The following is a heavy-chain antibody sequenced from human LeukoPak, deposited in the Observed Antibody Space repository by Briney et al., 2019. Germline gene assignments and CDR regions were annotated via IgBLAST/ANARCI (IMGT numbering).Heavy chain of an antibody. CDR2: IWYDGSNK. J-gene: IGHJ4*02. Sequence: PGGSLRLSRAASGFTFSSYGMHWVRQAPGKGLEWVAVIWYDGSNKYYADSVKGRFTISRDNSKNTLYLQMNSLRAEDTAVYYCARDLAHNSGYSEFDYWGQGTLVTVSS. CDR1: GFTFSSYG. D-gene: IGHD3-22*01. V-gene: IGHV3-33*01. CDR3: ARDLAHNSGYSEFDY.